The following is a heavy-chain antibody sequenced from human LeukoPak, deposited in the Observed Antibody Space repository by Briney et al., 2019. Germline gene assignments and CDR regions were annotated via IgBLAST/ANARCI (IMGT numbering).Heavy chain of an antibody. CDR1: GYTLPNYV. CDR2: ISVYNGNT. D-gene: IGHD2-2*01. Sequence: ASVKVSCKASGYTLPNYVISWVRQAPGQGLEWMGWISVYNGNTNYAQKLQGRVTMTTDTSTSTAYMELRSLRSDDTAVYYCASFDCSTTSCYWGYFDYWGQGTLVTVSS. V-gene: IGHV1-18*01. CDR3: ASFDCSTTSCYWGYFDY. J-gene: IGHJ4*02.